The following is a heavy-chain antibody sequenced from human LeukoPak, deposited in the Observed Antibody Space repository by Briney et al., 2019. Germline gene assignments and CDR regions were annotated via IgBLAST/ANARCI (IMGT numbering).Heavy chain of an antibody. D-gene: IGHD3-22*01. CDR3: AKDLSPRYYDSGVDY. Sequence: PGGSLRLXCAASGFTFSSYAMSWVRQAPGKALEWVSAISGSGGSTYYADSVKGRFTISRDNSKNTLYLQMNSLRAEDTAVYYCAKDLSPRYYDSGVDYWGQGTLVTVSS. V-gene: IGHV3-23*01. CDR2: ISGSGGST. J-gene: IGHJ4*02. CDR1: GFTFSSYA.